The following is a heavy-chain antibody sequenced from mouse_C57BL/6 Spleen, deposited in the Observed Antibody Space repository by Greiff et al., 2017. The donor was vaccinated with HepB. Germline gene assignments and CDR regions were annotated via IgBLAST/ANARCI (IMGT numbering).Heavy chain of an antibody. V-gene: IGHV1-15*01. CDR1: GYTFTDYE. J-gene: IGHJ3*01. CDR3: TRLDTQTGTY. CDR2: IDPETGGT. Sequence: VQLQQSGAELVRPGASVTLSCKASGYTFTDYEMHWVKQTPVHGLEWIGAIDPETGGTAYNQKFKGKAILTADKSSSTAYMELRSLTSEDSAVYYCTRLDTQTGTYWGQGTLVTVSA. D-gene: IGHD3-3*01.